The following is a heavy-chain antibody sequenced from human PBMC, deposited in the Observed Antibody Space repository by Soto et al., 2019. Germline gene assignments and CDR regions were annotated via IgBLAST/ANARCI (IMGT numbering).Heavy chain of an antibody. Sequence: QITLKESGPPLVKPTQTLTLTCTFSGFSLSTSGVGVGWIRQPPGKALEWLALIYWNDDKRYSPSLKSRLTITKDTSKNQVVLTMTNMDPVDTATYYCAHRRIAVAGPGNWFDPWGQGTLVTVSS. V-gene: IGHV2-5*01. CDR2: IYWNDDK. CDR1: GFSLSTSGVG. J-gene: IGHJ5*02. D-gene: IGHD6-19*01. CDR3: AHRRIAVAGPGNWFDP.